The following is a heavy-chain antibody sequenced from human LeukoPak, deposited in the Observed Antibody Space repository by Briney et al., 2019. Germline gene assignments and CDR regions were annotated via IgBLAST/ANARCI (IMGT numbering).Heavy chain of an antibody. CDR1: GFTFSSYW. CDR2: IKQDGSEK. Sequence: GGSLRLSCAASGFTFSSYWMSRVRQAPGKGLEWVANIKQDGSEKYYVDSVKGRFTISRDNAKNSLYLQMNSLRAEDTAVYYCARENYYGSGSYCFDYWGQGTLVTVSS. CDR3: ARENYYGSGSYCFDY. J-gene: IGHJ4*02. V-gene: IGHV3-7*03. D-gene: IGHD3-10*01.